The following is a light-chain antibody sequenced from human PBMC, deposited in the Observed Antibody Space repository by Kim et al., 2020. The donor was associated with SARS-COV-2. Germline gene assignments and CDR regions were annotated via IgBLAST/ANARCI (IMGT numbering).Light chain of an antibody. J-gene: IGLJ2*01. CDR2: QDS. V-gene: IGLV3-1*01. CDR1: KLGNKY. CDR3: QAWDSSIVV. Sequence: SYELTQPPSLSVSPGQTASITCSGNKLGNKYAFWYQQKPGHSPVLVIYQDSKRPSGIPERFSGSNSGSTATLTISGTQTMDEAYYYCQAWDSSIVVFGGGTKLTVL.